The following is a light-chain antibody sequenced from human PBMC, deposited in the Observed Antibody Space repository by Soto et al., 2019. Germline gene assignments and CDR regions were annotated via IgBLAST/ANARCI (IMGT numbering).Light chain of an antibody. V-gene: IGLV2-18*02. CDR1: SSDVGSYNR. CDR2: EVS. J-gene: IGLJ1*01. Sequence: QSALTQPPSVSGSPGQSVTISCTGTSSDVGSYNRVSWYLQPPGTAPKLMIYEVSNRPSGVPDRFSGSKSGNTASLTISGLQAEDEADYYCSSCTTDTTPCVFGTGTQLTVL. CDR3: SSCTTDTTPCV.